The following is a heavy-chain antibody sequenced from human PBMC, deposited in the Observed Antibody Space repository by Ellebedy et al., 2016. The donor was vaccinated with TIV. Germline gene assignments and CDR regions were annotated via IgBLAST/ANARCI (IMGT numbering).Heavy chain of an antibody. CDR3: ARGRPSYYYYGMDV. J-gene: IGHJ6*02. CDR2: MNPNSGNT. CDR1: GYTFTSYD. Sequence: ASVKVSXXASGYTFTSYDINWVRQATGQGLEWMGWMNPNSGNTGYAQKFQGRVTMTRNTSISTAYMELSSLRSEDTAVYYCARGRPSYYYYGMDVWGQGTTVTVSS. V-gene: IGHV1-8*01.